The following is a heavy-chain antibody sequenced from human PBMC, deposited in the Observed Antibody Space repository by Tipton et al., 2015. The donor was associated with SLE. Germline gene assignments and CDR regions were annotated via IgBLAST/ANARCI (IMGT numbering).Heavy chain of an antibody. D-gene: IGHD3-10*01. Sequence: SLRLSCAASGVIFSNYYMSWVRQAPGKGLEWVANVKQDGSETYYVDFAKGRFTIYRDNAKNSVYLQMNSLRAEDTAVYYCARRNSESGAFDMWGQGTLVTVSS. CDR3: ARRNSESGAFDM. CDR1: GVIFSNYY. CDR2: VKQDGSET. J-gene: IGHJ3*02. V-gene: IGHV3-7*03.